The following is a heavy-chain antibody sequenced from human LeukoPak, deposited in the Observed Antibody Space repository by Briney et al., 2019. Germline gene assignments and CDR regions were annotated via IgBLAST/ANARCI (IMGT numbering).Heavy chain of an antibody. V-gene: IGHV4-34*01. CDR3: ARGVYCGGDCYSRKRYYFDY. J-gene: IGHJ4*02. CDR2: INHSGGT. Sequence: SESLSLTCAVYGGSFSGYYWSWIRQPPGKGLEWIGEINHSGGTNYNPSLKSRVTISVDTSKNQFSLKLSSVTAADTAVYYCARGVYCGGDCYSRKRYYFDYWGQGTLVTVSS. CDR1: GGSFSGYY. D-gene: IGHD2-21*02.